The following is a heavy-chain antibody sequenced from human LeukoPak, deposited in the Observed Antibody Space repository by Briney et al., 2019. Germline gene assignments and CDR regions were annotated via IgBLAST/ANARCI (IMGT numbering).Heavy chain of an antibody. CDR3: ARGGYYGSGNDFRFDP. D-gene: IGHD3-10*01. Sequence: NASEALSLTCTVSGGSISNYYWSWIRQPPGKGLEWIGYIYYSGSTNYNPSLKSRVTISVDTSKNQFSLKLSSVTAADTAVYYCARGGYYGSGNDFRFDPWGQGTLVTVFS. CDR1: GGSISNYY. CDR2: IYYSGST. V-gene: IGHV4-59*01. J-gene: IGHJ5*02.